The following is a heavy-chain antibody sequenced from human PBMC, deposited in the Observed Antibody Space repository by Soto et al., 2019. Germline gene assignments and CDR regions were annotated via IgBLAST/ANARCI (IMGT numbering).Heavy chain of an antibody. J-gene: IGHJ6*04. Sequence: EVQLVESGGGLVQPGGSLRLSCAASGFTLSGRSMHWVRQAPGKGLVWVSGIDNAGTDSSYADSVKGRFTSSRDNAKNMLYLQMNILRVEATAVYYCARGWFGPDVWGKGTTVTLSP. V-gene: IGHV3-74*01. D-gene: IGHD3-10*01. CDR3: ARGWFGPDV. CDR1: GFTLSGRS. CDR2: IDNAGTDS.